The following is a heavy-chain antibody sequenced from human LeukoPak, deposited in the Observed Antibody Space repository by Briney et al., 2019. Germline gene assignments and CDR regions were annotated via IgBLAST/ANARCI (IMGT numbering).Heavy chain of an antibody. CDR2: LSAYNGNK. CDR3: ARVSPDYVWGSYRYNYDY. Sequence: VASVKVSCKASGYTFTSYGISWVRQAPGQGLEGMGWLSAYNGNKNYAQKLQGRVTMTTDTSTSTAYMELRSLRSGDTAVYYCARVSPDYVWGSYRYNYDYWGQGTLVTVSS. D-gene: IGHD3-16*02. J-gene: IGHJ4*02. V-gene: IGHV1-18*01. CDR1: GYTFTSYG.